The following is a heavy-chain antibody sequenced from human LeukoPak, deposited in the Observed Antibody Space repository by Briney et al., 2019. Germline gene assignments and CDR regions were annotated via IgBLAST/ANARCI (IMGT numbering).Heavy chain of an antibody. CDR2: IKQDGSEK. J-gene: IGHJ4*02. D-gene: IGHD5-12*01. Sequence: GGSLRLSCAASGFTFSNYWMSWVRQAPGKGLQWVANIKQDGSEKYYVDSVKGRFTISRDNAKKSLYLEMNSLRAEDTAVYYCARDSGSGYAHDYWGQGTLVTVSS. CDR1: GFTFSNYW. CDR3: ARDSGSGYAHDY. V-gene: IGHV3-7*01.